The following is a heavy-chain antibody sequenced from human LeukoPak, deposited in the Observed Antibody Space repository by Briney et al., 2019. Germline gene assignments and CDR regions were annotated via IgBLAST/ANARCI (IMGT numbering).Heavy chain of an antibody. D-gene: IGHD5-24*01. J-gene: IGHJ4*02. CDR3: AIGRSRDGYNPSN. CDR2: IYYSGST. Sequence: PSQTLSLTCTVSGGSISSGGYYWSWIPQHPGKGLEWIGYIYYSGSTYYNPSLKSRVTISVDTSKNQFSLKLSSVTAADTAVYYCAIGRSRDGYNPSNWGQGTLVTVSS. CDR1: GGSISSGGYY. V-gene: IGHV4-31*03.